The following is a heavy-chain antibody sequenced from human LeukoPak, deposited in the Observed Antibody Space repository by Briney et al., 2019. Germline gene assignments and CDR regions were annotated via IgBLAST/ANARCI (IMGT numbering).Heavy chain of an antibody. CDR3: ARGSGRSSSWYNYYYYYMDV. CDR1: GYTFTSYD. D-gene: IGHD6-13*01. Sequence: ASVKVSCKASGYTFTSYDINWVRQATGQGLEWMGWMNPNSGNTGYAQKFQGRVTITRNTSISTAYMELSSLRSEDTAVYYCARGSGRSSSWYNYYYYYMDVWGKGTTVTVSS. V-gene: IGHV1-8*03. J-gene: IGHJ6*03. CDR2: MNPNSGNT.